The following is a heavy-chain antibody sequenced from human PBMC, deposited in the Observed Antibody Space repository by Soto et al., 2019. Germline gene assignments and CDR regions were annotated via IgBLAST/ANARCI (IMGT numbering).Heavy chain of an antibody. J-gene: IGHJ6*02. Sequence: SETLSLTCTVSGGSISSSSYYWGWIRQPPGKGLEWIGSIYYSGSTYYNPSLKSRVTISVDTSKNQFSLKLSSVTAADTAVYYCATSPDYSSSSRYYYYGMDVWGQGTTVTVSS. CDR2: IYYSGST. D-gene: IGHD6-6*01. V-gene: IGHV4-39*01. CDR3: ATSPDYSSSSRYYYYGMDV. CDR1: GGSISSSSYY.